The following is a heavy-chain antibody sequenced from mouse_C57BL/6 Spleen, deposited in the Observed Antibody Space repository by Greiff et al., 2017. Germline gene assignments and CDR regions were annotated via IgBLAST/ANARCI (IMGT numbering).Heavy chain of an antibody. J-gene: IGHJ3*01. D-gene: IGHD1-1*01. CDR1: GYTFTSYD. Sequence: QVQLQQSGPELVKPGASVKLSCKASGYTFTSYDINWVKQRPGQGLEWIGWIYPRDGSTKYNEKFKGKATLTVDTSSSTTYMGLHSLTSEDSAVYFCARSPFYYGSSAWFAYWGQGTLVTVSA. V-gene: IGHV1-85*01. CDR2: IYPRDGST. CDR3: ARSPFYYGSSAWFAY.